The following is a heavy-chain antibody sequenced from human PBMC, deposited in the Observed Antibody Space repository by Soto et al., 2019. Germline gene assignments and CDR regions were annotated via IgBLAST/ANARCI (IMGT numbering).Heavy chain of an antibody. Sequence: GGSLRLSCAASGFTFSSYAMSWVRQAPGKGLEWVSAISGSGGSTYYADSVKGRFTISRDNSKNTLYLQMNSLRAEDTAVYYCAKGLYCSSTSCYGNVEYWGQGTLVTVSS. CDR1: GFTFSSYA. V-gene: IGHV3-23*01. D-gene: IGHD2-2*01. CDR2: ISGSGGST. CDR3: AKGLYCSSTSCYGNVEY. J-gene: IGHJ4*02.